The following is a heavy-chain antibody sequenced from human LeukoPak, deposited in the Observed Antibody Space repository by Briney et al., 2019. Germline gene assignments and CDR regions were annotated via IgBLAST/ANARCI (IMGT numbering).Heavy chain of an antibody. CDR1: GGSISSYY. D-gene: IGHD6-13*01. V-gene: IGHV4-59*01. CDR3: ARTYGSSGLGYFDL. CDR2: IYYSGST. J-gene: IGHJ2*01. Sequence: PSETLSLTCTVSGGSISSYYWSWIRQPPGKGLEWIGYIYYSGSTNYSPSLKSRLTISVDTSKNQFSLKLSSVTAADTAVYYCARTYGSSGLGYFDLWGRGAMVTVSS.